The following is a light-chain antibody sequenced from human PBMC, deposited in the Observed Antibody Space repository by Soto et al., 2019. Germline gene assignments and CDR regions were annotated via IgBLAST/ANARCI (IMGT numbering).Light chain of an antibody. CDR1: SSDVGSYNL. J-gene: IGLJ2*01. V-gene: IGLV2-23*02. Sequence: QSALTQPASVSGSPGQTITISCTGTSSDVGSYNLVSWYQQQQGKAPKLMIYEVSKRPSGVSNRFSGSKSGNTASLTISGLQAEDEADYYCCSYAGSSTFVVFGGGTKLTVL. CDR3: CSYAGSSTFVV. CDR2: EVS.